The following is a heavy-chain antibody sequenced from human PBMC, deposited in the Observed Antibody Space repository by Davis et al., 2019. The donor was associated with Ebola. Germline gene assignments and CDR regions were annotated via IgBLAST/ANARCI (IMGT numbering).Heavy chain of an antibody. Sequence: AASVKVSCKASGYTFIDYYIHWVRQAPGQGLEWMGWINPKSGVTKYAQQFQDWVTMTRDTSITTAYVELSGLTSDDTAIYYCARALSATYDYYMDVWGKGSAVTVSS. V-gene: IGHV1-2*04. CDR2: INPKSGVT. CDR1: GYTFIDYY. J-gene: IGHJ6*03. CDR3: ARALSATYDYYMDV. D-gene: IGHD2-15*01.